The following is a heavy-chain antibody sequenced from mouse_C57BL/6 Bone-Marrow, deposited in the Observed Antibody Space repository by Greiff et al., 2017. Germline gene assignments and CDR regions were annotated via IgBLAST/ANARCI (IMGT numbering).Heavy chain of an antibody. Sequence: DVMLVESGGGLVQPGGSLKLSCAASGFTFSDYYMYWVRQTPEKRLEWVAYISNGGGSTYYPDTVKGRFTISRDNAKNTLYLQMSRLKSEDTAMYYCARRVYYDYDVEAMDDWGQGTSVTVSS. CDR2: ISNGGGST. D-gene: IGHD2-4*01. V-gene: IGHV5-12*01. J-gene: IGHJ4*01. CDR1: GFTFSDYY. CDR3: ARRVYYDYDVEAMDD.